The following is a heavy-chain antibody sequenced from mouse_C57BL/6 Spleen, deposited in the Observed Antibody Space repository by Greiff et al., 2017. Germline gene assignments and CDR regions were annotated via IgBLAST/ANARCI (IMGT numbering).Heavy chain of an antibody. D-gene: IGHD3-2*02. CDR2: ISDGGSYT. CDR1: GFTFSSYA. J-gene: IGHJ3*01. Sequence: DVMLVESGGGLVKPGGSLKLSCAASGFTFSSYAMSWVRQTPEKRLEWVATISDGGSYTYYPDNVKGRFTISRDNAKNNLYLQMSHLKSEDTAMYYCARDGIQLRLPFAYWGQGTLVTVSA. CDR3: ARDGIQLRLPFAY. V-gene: IGHV5-4*01.